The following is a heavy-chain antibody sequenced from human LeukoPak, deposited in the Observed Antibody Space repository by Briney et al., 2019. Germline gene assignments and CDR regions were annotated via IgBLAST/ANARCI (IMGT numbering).Heavy chain of an antibody. CDR1: GGSFRGYY. D-gene: IGHD3-22*01. Sequence: SETLSLTCAVYGGSFRGYYWSWIRQPPGKGLEWIGEINHSGSTNYNPSLKSRVTISVDTSKKQFSLKLSSVTAADTAVYYCVTYYFDSSGPKKNYWGQGTLVTVSS. CDR3: VTYYFDSSGPKKNY. J-gene: IGHJ4*02. CDR2: INHSGST. V-gene: IGHV4-34*01.